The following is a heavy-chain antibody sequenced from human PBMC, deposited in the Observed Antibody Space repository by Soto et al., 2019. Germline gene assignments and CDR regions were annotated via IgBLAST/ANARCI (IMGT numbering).Heavy chain of an antibody. CDR1: GYTFTGYY. J-gene: IGHJ6*02. CDR3: ARAPPYSSSFYLSKTAYYYYGMDV. CDR2: INPNSGGT. Sequence: ASVKVSCKASGYTFTGYYMHWVRQAPGQGLEWMGWINPNSGGTNYAQKFQGWVTMTRDTSISTAYMELSRLRSDDTAVYYCARAPPYSSSFYLSKTAYYYYGMDVWGQGTTVTVS. D-gene: IGHD6-6*01. V-gene: IGHV1-2*04.